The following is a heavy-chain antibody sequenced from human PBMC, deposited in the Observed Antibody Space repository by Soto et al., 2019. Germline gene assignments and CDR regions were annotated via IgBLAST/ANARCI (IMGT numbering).Heavy chain of an antibody. CDR1: GFTFSSYA. J-gene: IGHJ4*02. CDR3: ARDLYKMVRGVITYLFDY. Sequence: GSLRLSCAASGFTFSSYAMHWVRQAPGKGLEWVAVISYDGSNKYYADSVKGRFTISRDNSKNTLYLQMNSLRAEDTAVYYCARDLYKMVRGVITYLFDYWGQGTLVTVSS. CDR2: ISYDGSNK. D-gene: IGHD3-10*01. V-gene: IGHV3-30-3*01.